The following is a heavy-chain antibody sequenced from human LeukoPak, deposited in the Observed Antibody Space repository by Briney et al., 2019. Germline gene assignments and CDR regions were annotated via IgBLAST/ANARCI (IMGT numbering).Heavy chain of an antibody. CDR3: ARDRPNYYGSDGHYYRRDGDY. V-gene: IGHV3-23*01. D-gene: IGHD3-22*01. CDR1: GFNFNIYA. CDR2: ITSRDGTT. J-gene: IGHJ4*02. Sequence: GGSLRLSCAAPGFNFNIYAMSWVRQAPGRGLEWVSSITSRDGTTYYADSVRGRFTISGDNSKNRLFLQMYSLRAEDTAVYFCARDRPNYYGSDGHYYRRDGDYWGQGTLVTVSS.